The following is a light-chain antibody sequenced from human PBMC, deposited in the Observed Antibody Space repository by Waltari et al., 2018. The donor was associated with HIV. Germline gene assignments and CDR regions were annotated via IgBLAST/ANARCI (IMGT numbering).Light chain of an antibody. Sequence: EIVLTQSPATLSLSPGDRATLSCRASQSISGYLDWYQQKPGQAPGLLIPDASYRATSIPARFSGRGSGTDFTHTINSLEPEDFALYYCQQRNSWPLTFGGGTKVEIK. J-gene: IGKJ4*01. V-gene: IGKV3-11*01. CDR2: DAS. CDR1: QSISGY. CDR3: QQRNSWPLT.